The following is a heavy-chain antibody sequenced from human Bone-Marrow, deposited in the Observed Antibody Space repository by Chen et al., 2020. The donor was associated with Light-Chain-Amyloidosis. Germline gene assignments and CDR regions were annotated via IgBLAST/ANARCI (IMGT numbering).Heavy chain of an antibody. V-gene: IGHV5-51*01. D-gene: IGHD5-12*01. CDR3: ARRRDGYNFDY. CDR1: GYTFPNYW. Sequence: EVQLEQSGPEGKKPGESLKISCKGAGYTFPNYWIGWVRQMPGKGLEWMGVIYHDDSDARYSPSFEGQVTISADKSITTAYLQWRSLKASDTAMYYCARRRDGYNFDYWGQGTLVTVSS. CDR2: IYHDDSDA. J-gene: IGHJ4*02.